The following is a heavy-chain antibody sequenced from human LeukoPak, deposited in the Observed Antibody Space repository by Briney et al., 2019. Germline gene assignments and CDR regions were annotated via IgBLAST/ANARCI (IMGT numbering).Heavy chain of an antibody. CDR3: AREISGSRAFDI. D-gene: IGHD3-10*01. Sequence: GRSLRLSCAASGFTFDDYAMHWVRQAPGKGLEWVSGISWNSGSIAYADSVKGRFTISRDNAKNSLYLQMNSLRAEDTAVYYCAREISGSRAFDIWGQGTMVTVSS. CDR2: ISWNSGSI. V-gene: IGHV3-9*01. J-gene: IGHJ3*02. CDR1: GFTFDDYA.